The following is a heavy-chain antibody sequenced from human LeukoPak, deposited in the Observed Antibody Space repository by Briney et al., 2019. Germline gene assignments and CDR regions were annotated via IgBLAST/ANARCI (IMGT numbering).Heavy chain of an antibody. Sequence: GGSLRLSCAASGFTFSSYWMHWVRQAPGKGLVWVSRINSDGSSTSYADSVKGRFTISRDNAKNTLYLQMNSLRAEDTAVYYCARGRRDGYIKAFDIWGQGTMVTVSS. D-gene: IGHD5-24*01. CDR2: INSDGSST. V-gene: IGHV3-74*01. CDR1: GFTFSSYW. J-gene: IGHJ3*02. CDR3: ARGRRDGYIKAFDI.